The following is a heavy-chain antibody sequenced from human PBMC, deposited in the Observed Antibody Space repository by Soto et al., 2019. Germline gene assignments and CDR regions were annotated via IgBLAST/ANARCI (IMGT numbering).Heavy chain of an antibody. Sequence: ASVKVSCKASGYSFTSYGISWVRQAPGQGLEWMGWISAYNGNTNYEQKLQGRVTMTTDTSTSTAYMELRSLRSDDTAVYYCARVRCSSKSCYFGEEYYNYGMDFWGQGTTATVSS. CDR2: ISAYNGNT. J-gene: IGHJ6*02. CDR1: GYSFTSYG. D-gene: IGHD2-2*01. V-gene: IGHV1-18*04. CDR3: ARVRCSSKSCYFGEEYYNYGMDF.